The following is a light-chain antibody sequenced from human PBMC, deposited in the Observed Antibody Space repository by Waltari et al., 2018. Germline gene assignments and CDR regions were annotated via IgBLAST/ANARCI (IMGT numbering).Light chain of an antibody. J-gene: IGLJ2*01. V-gene: IGLV3-10*01. Sequence: SYELTQPPSVPVSPGQTTRITCPGDALPEKYATWYQQKSGQAPLLVIYEDDKRPFGIPERFSGFSSGTMATLTIRGAQVDDEADYYCYSTDSSGNERVFGGGTKLTVL. CDR3: YSTDSSGNERV. CDR1: ALPEKY. CDR2: EDD.